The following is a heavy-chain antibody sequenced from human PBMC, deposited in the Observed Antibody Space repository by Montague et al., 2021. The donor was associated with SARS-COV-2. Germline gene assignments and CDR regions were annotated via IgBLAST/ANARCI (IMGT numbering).Heavy chain of an antibody. V-gene: IGHV4-4*02. CDR1: GDSISTDNW. CDR3: ARKGSGRSDLAY. CDR2: IYHTGST. Sequence: SETLSLTCAVFGDSISTDNWWTWVRLPPGKGLEWVGEIYHTGSTNYNPSLKSRVSMLVDKSWNQFSLRLTSVTAADTAIYYCARKGSGRSDLAYWGQGTLVTVSS. D-gene: IGHD1-26*01. J-gene: IGHJ4*02.